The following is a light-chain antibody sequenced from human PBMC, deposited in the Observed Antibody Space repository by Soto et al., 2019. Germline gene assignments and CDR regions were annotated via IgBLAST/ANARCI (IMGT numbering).Light chain of an antibody. CDR1: QSVLYSSNNKNH. CDR3: QQYYSTPWT. V-gene: IGKV4-1*01. J-gene: IGKJ1*01. Sequence: DIVMTQAPDSLAVSLGERANINCKSSQSVLYSSNNKNHLAWYQQKPGQPPKLLIYWASTRESGVPDRFSGSGSGTDFTLTISSLQAEDVAVSYCQQYYSTPWTFGKGTKVEIK. CDR2: WAS.